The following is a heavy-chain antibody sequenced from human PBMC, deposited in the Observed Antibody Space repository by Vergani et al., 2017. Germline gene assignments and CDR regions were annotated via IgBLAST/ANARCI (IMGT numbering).Heavy chain of an antibody. V-gene: IGHV3-21*01. D-gene: IGHD6-19*01. J-gene: IGHJ4*02. Sequence: EVQLVESGGGLVKPGGSLRLSCAASGFTFSSYSMNWVRQAPGKGLEWVSSISSSSSYIYYADSVKGRFTISRDNAKNSLYLQMNSLRAEDTAVYYCASSTGGSGWYFGYCGQGTLVTVSS. CDR1: GFTFSSYS. CDR2: ISSSSSYI. CDR3: ASSTGGSGWYFGY.